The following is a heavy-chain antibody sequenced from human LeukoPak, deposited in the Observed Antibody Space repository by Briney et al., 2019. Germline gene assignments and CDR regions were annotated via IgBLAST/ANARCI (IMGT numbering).Heavy chain of an antibody. CDR1: GYTFTTYC. CDR2: IFPRDSDT. Sequence: GESLKISCQVSGYTFTTYCICWGRQMPGKGLEWVGIIFPRDSDTRYSPSFQGHVTLSAYKSKRTAYLQWSSLKASHSAMYYCATSGWYFAFWGQGTLVTVSS. J-gene: IGHJ4*02. V-gene: IGHV5-51*01. CDR3: ATSGWYFAF. D-gene: IGHD6-13*01.